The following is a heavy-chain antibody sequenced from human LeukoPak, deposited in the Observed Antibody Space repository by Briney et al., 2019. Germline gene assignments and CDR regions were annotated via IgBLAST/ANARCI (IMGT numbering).Heavy chain of an antibody. D-gene: IGHD2-2*02. CDR2: INHSGST. CDR1: GGSFSGYY. Sequence: PSETLSLTCAVYGGSFSGYYWSWIRQPPGKGLEWIGEINHSGSTNYNPSLKSRVTISVDTSKNQFSLKLSSVTAADTAVYYCARVVVPAAISPFSHYYYYYGKDVWGQGTTVTVSS. CDR3: ARVVVPAAISPFSHYYYYYGKDV. J-gene: IGHJ6*02. V-gene: IGHV4-34*01.